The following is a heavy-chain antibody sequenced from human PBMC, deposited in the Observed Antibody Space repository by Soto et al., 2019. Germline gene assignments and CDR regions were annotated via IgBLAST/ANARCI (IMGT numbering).Heavy chain of an antibody. Sequence: QVQLQESGPGLVKPSQTLSLTCTVSGGSISSGDYYWSWIRQPPGKGLEWIGYIYYSGSTYYNPSLTSRVTISLDTSKHQSSLKLSSVTAADTAVYYWSRHHYDSSHLDCWGQGTLVTVSS. CDR2: IYYSGST. CDR3: SRHHYDSSHLDC. V-gene: IGHV4-30-4*01. J-gene: IGHJ4*02. CDR1: GGSISSGDYY. D-gene: IGHD3-22*01.